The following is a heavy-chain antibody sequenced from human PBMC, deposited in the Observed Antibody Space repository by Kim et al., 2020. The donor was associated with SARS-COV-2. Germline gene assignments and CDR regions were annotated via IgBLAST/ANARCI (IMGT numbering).Heavy chain of an antibody. CDR3: ARDRSSTSRKQLTTGHYYYYGMDV. V-gene: IGHV3-30-3*01. J-gene: IGHJ6*02. Sequence: GGSLRLSCAASGFTFSSYAMHWVRQAPGKGLEWVAVISYDGSNKYYADSVKGRFTISRDNSKNTLYLQMNSLRAEDTAVYYCARDRSSTSRKQLTTGHYYYYGMDVWGQGTTVTVSS. D-gene: IGHD2-2*01. CDR2: ISYDGSNK. CDR1: GFTFSSYA.